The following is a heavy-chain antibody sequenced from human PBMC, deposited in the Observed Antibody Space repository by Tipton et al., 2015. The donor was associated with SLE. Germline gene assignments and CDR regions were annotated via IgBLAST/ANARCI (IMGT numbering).Heavy chain of an antibody. Sequence: GSLRLSCAASGFTFSDYYMNWIRQAPGKGLEWVSYISSSGSYTNYADSVKGRFTISRDDAKNSLYLQMNSLRAEDTAVYYCARDLHLSSAFDIWGQGTMITVSS. CDR1: GFTFSDYY. J-gene: IGHJ3*02. D-gene: IGHD5/OR15-5a*01. CDR2: ISSSGSYT. CDR3: ARDLHLSSAFDI. V-gene: IGHV3-11*06.